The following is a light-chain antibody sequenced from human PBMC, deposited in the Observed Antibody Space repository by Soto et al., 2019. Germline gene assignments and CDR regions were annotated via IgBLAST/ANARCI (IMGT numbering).Light chain of an antibody. CDR3: QQRSNWPPVT. Sequence: EIVLTQSPATLSLSPGERATLSCRASQSVSSYLAWYQQKPGQAPRLLIYDASTRATGIPARFSGSGSGTDFTLTISSLEPEDFAIHYCQQRSNWPPVTFGGGTKVEIK. CDR2: DAS. V-gene: IGKV3-11*01. J-gene: IGKJ4*01. CDR1: QSVSSY.